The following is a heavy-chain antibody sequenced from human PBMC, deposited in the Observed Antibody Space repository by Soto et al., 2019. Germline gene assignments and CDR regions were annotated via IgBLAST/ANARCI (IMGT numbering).Heavy chain of an antibody. Sequence: SETLSLTCTVSGGSLSSGNLYWSWIRQPPGKGPELIGYIYYTGSTYYNPSLKSRVSISLDTSKNQFSLKLTSVTAADTAVYFCARGSGNYYSGRYFDSWGQGTLVTVSS. CDR2: IYYTGST. V-gene: IGHV4-30-4*01. J-gene: IGHJ4*02. D-gene: IGHD1-26*01. CDR3: ARGSGNYYSGRYFDS. CDR1: GGSLSSGNLY.